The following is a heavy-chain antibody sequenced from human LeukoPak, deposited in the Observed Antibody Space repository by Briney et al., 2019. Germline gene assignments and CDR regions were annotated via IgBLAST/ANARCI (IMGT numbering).Heavy chain of an antibody. Sequence: GESLKISCKGSGYSFTSYWIGWVRQMPGKGLEWMGIIYPGDSDTRYSPSFQGQVTISADKSISTAYLQWSSLKASDTAMYYCARLGGIQLWLLSGFDPWGQGTLVTVSS. CDR2: IYPGDSDT. J-gene: IGHJ5*02. CDR3: ARLGGIQLWLLSGFDP. D-gene: IGHD5-18*01. CDR1: GYSFTSYW. V-gene: IGHV5-51*01.